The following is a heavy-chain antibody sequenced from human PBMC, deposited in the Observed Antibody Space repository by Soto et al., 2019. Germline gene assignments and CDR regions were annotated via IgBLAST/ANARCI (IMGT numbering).Heavy chain of an antibody. CDR3: ARVPHSSSWYGLDC. D-gene: IGHD6-13*01. CDR1: GFIVSSTY. Sequence: GGSLRLSCAASGFIVSSTYMSWVRQAPGKGLEWVSIIYSGGSTYYADSVKGRFTISRDNSKNILYLQMNSLRAEDTAVYYCARVPHSSSWYGLDCWGQGTLVTVSS. CDR2: IYSGGST. V-gene: IGHV3-53*01. J-gene: IGHJ4*02.